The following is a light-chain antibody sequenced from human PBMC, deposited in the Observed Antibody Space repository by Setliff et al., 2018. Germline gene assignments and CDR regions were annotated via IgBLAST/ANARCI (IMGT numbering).Light chain of an antibody. Sequence: QSALTQPASVSGSPEQSITISCTGEFGAYGSAYVSWYQQHPDKAPKLIIYDVNNRPSGISHRFSGSNSANTASLTISGLQAEDEAEYFCASKTGPGTYVFGTGTK. CDR1: FGAYGSAY. J-gene: IGLJ1*01. V-gene: IGLV2-14*03. CDR2: DVN. CDR3: ASKTGPGTYV.